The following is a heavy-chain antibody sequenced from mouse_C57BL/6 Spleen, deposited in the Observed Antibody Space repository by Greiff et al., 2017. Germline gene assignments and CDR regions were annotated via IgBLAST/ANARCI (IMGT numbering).Heavy chain of an antibody. V-gene: IGHV5-17*01. J-gene: IGHJ4*01. Sequence: VQLKESGGGLVKPGGSLKLSCAASGFTFSDYGMHWVRPAPEKGLAWVAYISSGSSTIYYADTVKGRFTSARDNAKNTLCLQMTSLRSEDTAMYYCARLRGYAMDYWGQGTSVTVSS. CDR1: GFTFSDYG. D-gene: IGHD1-1*01. CDR2: ISSGSSTI. CDR3: ARLRGYAMDY.